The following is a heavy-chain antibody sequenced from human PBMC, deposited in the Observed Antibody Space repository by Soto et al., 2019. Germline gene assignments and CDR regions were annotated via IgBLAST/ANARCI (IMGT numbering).Heavy chain of an antibody. CDR1: GGSISSSSYY. J-gene: IGHJ4*02. Sequence: QLQLQESGPGLVKPSETLSLTCTVSGGSISSSSYYWGWIRQPPGKGLEWIGSIYYSGSTYYNPSLKSRVTISVDTSKNQFSLKLSSVTAADTAVYYCARPADSSSSWWPWTFDYWGQGTLVTVSS. V-gene: IGHV4-39*01. CDR3: ARPADSSSSWWPWTFDY. D-gene: IGHD6-13*01. CDR2: IYYSGST.